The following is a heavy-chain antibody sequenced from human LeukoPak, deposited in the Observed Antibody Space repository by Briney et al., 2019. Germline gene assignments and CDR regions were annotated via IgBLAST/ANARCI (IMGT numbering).Heavy chain of an antibody. D-gene: IGHD2-2*01. CDR1: GFTFSSYS. V-gene: IGHV3-21*01. CDR3: ATDIVVVPAVFQH. Sequence: GGSLRLSCAASGFTFSSYSMNWVRQAPGKGLEWVSSISSSSSYIYYADSVKGRFTISRDNAKNSLYLQMNSLRAEDTAVYYCATDIVVVPAVFQHWGQAPWSPSPQ. J-gene: IGHJ1*01. CDR2: ISSSSSYI.